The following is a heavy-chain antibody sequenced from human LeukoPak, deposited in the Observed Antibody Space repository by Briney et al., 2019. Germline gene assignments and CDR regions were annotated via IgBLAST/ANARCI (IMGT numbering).Heavy chain of an antibody. CDR1: GGTFSSYA. CDR3: ASVRNYDFWSGPGPGP. Sequence: ASVKVSCKASGGTFSSYAISWVRQAPGQGLEWMGRIIPILGIANYAQKFQGRVTITADKSTSTAYMELSSLRSEDTAVYYCASVRNYDFWSGPGPGPWGQGTLVTVSS. V-gene: IGHV1-69*04. CDR2: IIPILGIA. D-gene: IGHD3-3*01. J-gene: IGHJ5*02.